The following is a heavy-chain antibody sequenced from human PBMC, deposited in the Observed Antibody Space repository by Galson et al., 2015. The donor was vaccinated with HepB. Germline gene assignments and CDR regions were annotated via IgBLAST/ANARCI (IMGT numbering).Heavy chain of an antibody. CDR2: TYYRSKWYN. Sequence: CAISGDSVSSNSAAWNWIRQSPSRGLEWLGRTYYRSKWYNDYAVSVKSRITINPDTSKNQFSLQLNSVTPEDTAVYYCARVAAAGPGDYYYGMDVWGQGTTVTVSS. V-gene: IGHV6-1*01. J-gene: IGHJ6*02. D-gene: IGHD6-13*01. CDR3: ARVAAAGPGDYYYGMDV. CDR1: GDSVSSNSAA.